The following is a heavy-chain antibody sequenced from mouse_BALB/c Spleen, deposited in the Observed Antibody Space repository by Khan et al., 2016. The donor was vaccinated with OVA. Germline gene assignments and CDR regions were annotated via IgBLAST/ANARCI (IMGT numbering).Heavy chain of an antibody. Sequence: QVQLKESGPGLVAPSQSLSITCTVSGFSLTSYGVSWVRQPPGKGLEWLGAIWGDESTNYHSALKSRLSISKDNSTSQVFLKLNSLQTDDTATYXCAKQNHGTLYAVDYWGQGTSVTVSS. D-gene: IGHD2-1*01. J-gene: IGHJ4*01. CDR2: IWGDEST. V-gene: IGHV2-3*01. CDR1: GFSLTSYG. CDR3: AKQNHGTLYAVDY.